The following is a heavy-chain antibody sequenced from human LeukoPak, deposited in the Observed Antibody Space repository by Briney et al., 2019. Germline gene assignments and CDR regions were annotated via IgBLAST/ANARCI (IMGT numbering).Heavy chain of an antibody. CDR3: GRLMAGLD. CDR1: GGSISSNNW. CDR2: IYHTGST. D-gene: IGHD6-19*01. V-gene: IGHV4-4*02. Sequence: SETLSLTCAVSGGSISSNNWWSWVRQPPGRGLEWIADIYHTGSTNYSPSLKSRVTISVDKSKNQFFLKLNSVTATDTAVYYCGRLMAGLDWGQGTLVTVSS. J-gene: IGHJ4*02.